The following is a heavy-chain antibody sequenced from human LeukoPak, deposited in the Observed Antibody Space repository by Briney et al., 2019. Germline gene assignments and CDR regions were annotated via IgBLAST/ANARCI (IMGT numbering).Heavy chain of an antibody. V-gene: IGHV3-21*06. CDR2: ISPTGRST. CDR1: GFTFSSYT. CDR3: ARDFTGESGYSGY. Sequence: GGSLRLSCAASGFTFSSYTMNWVRQAPGKGLEWVSSISPTGRSTWHADLVKGRFTISRDNAKDSLYLQMSSLRAEDTAMYFCARDFTGESGYSGYWGQGTLVTVSS. J-gene: IGHJ4*02. D-gene: IGHD3-22*01.